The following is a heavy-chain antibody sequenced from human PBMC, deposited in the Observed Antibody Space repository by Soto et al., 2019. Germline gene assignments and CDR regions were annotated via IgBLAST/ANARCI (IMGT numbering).Heavy chain of an antibody. CDR1: GGTFSSYA. CDR2: IIPIFGTA. CDR3: ARVRQQLVLPPGMDV. D-gene: IGHD6-13*01. V-gene: IGHV1-69*06. J-gene: IGHJ6*02. Sequence: QVQLVQSGAEVKKPGSSVKVSCKASGGTFSSYAISWVRQAPGQGLEWMGGIIPIFGTANYAQKFQGRVTITADKSTSTAYMELSRLRSEDTAVYYCARVRQQLVLPPGMDVWGQGTMVTVSS.